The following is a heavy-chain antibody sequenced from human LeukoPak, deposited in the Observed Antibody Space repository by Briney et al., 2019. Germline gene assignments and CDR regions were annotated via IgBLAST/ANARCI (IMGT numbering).Heavy chain of an antibody. CDR1: GFTFSSYG. CDR3: VKDRCSGGSCYSGPHFDY. V-gene: IGHV3-23*01. CDR2: ISGSGGST. D-gene: IGHD2-15*01. J-gene: IGHJ4*02. Sequence: SGGSLRLSCAASGFTFSSYGMSWVRQAPGKGLEWVSAISGSGGSTYYADSVKGRFTISRDNSKNTLYLQMNSLRAEDTAVYYCVKDRCSGGSCYSGPHFDYWGQGTLVTVSS.